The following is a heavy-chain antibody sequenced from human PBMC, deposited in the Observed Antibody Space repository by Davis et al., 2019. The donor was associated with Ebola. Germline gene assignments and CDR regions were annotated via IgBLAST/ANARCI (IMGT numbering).Heavy chain of an antibody. CDR1: GYTFTSYG. Sequence: ASVKVSCKASGYTFTSYGISWVRQAPGQGLEWMGWISAYNGNTNYAQKLQGRVTMTTDTSTSTAYMELSRLRSDDTAVYFCARVLSMVRGLILPLLAYWGQGALVTVSS. V-gene: IGHV1-18*01. J-gene: IGHJ4*02. CDR3: ARVLSMVRGLILPLLAY. CDR2: ISAYNGNT. D-gene: IGHD3-10*01.